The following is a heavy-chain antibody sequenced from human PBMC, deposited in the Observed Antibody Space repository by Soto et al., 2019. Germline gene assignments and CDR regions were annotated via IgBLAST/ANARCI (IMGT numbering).Heavy chain of an antibody. D-gene: IGHD4-17*01. CDR3: ARRVDYGGNSEPFDP. V-gene: IGHV5-51*01. J-gene: IGHJ5*02. Sequence: EVQLVQSGAEVKKPGESLKFSCKGSGYSFTSYWIGWVRQMPGQGLEWMGSIYPGDSDIRYSPSFQGQVTISADNSISTAYLQWSSLKASDTAMYYCARRVDYGGNSEPFDPWGQGTLVTVSS. CDR2: IYPGDSDI. CDR1: GYSFTSYW.